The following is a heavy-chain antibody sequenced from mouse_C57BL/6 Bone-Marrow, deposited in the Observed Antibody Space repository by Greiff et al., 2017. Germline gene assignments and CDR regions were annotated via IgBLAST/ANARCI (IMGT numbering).Heavy chain of an antibody. CDR2: IDPANGNT. D-gene: IGHD2-1*01. CDR3: ARGNYWFYAMDY. J-gene: IGHJ4*01. V-gene: IGHV14-3*01. CDR1: GFNFTNTY. Sequence: EVQLKQSVAELVRPGASVKLSCTASGFNFTNTYMHWVKQRPEQGLEWIGRIDPANGNTKYTPKFQGKATITADTSSNTAYLQLSSLTSEDTALYFCARGNYWFYAMDYWGQETSVTVSS.